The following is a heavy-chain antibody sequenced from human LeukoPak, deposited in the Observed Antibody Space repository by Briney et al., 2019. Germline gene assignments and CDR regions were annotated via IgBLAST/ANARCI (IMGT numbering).Heavy chain of an antibody. J-gene: IGHJ4*02. V-gene: IGHV1-24*01. CDR2: FDPEDGET. Sequence: ASVKVSCKVSGYTLTELSMHWVRQAPGKGLEWMGGFDPEDGETIYAQKFQGRVTMTKDTSTDTAYMELSSLRSEDTAVYYCATADWNYGYWGQGTLVTVSS. CDR3: ATADWNYGY. CDR1: GYTLTELS. D-gene: IGHD1-7*01.